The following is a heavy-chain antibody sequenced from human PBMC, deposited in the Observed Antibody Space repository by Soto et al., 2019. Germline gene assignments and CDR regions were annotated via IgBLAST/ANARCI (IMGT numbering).Heavy chain of an antibody. Sequence: PSETLSLTCTVSGGTISSGGYYWSWIRQHPGKGLEWIGYIYYSGSTYYNPSLRSRVTISVDTSKNQFSLKLSSVTAADTAVYYCARAEQQLVYNWFDPWGQGTLVTVS. D-gene: IGHD6-13*01. CDR1: GGTISSGGYY. CDR2: IYYSGST. CDR3: ARAEQQLVYNWFDP. V-gene: IGHV4-31*03. J-gene: IGHJ5*02.